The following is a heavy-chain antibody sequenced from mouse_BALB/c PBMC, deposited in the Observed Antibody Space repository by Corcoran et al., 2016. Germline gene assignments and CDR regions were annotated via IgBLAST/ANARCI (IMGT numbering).Heavy chain of an antibody. D-gene: IGHD4-1*01. CDR3: ARNWDWFFGV. Sequence: QVQLQQSGAELMKPGASVKISCKASGFTFTSYWIEWVKQRPGHGLEWIGEIFPRSGSTNYNENFKGKATFTADTSSNTAYMQLSSLTSEDSAVYYCARNWDWFFGVLCAGTPVTVSS. V-gene: IGHV1-9*01. CDR1: GFTFTSYW. J-gene: IGHJ1*01. CDR2: IFPRSGST.